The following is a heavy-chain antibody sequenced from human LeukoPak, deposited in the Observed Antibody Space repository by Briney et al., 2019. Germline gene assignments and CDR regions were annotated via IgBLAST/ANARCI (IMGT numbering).Heavy chain of an antibody. CDR1: GLTFRSYW. Sequence: GRSLRLSCAACGLTFRSYWMHWVRQAPGKGLEWVSRVIRDGRFTNYADSVKGRVTISRDNAKNTLYLQMSSLRADDTAVYCCVRDGDDFNFDYWGQRSLVTVS. J-gene: IGHJ4*02. CDR3: VRDGDDFNFDY. CDR2: VIRDGRFT. V-gene: IGHV3-74*01. D-gene: IGHD7-27*01.